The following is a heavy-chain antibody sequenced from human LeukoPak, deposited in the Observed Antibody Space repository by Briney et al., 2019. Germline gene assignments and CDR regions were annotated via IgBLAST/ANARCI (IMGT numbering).Heavy chain of an antibody. CDR3: ARGLEIDQQPVGGFDP. CDR2: MIPKSGKT. J-gene: IGHJ5*02. D-gene: IGHD5-24*01. Sequence: ASVKVSCKASGYTFVHFDINWVRQAPGQGVERMSWMIPKSGKTAYAQKFEGRLTLTGDISTSTAYMELSNLTSADTALYYCARGLEIDQQPVGGFDPWGRGTLVTVAS. V-gene: IGHV1-8*01. CDR1: GYTFVHFD.